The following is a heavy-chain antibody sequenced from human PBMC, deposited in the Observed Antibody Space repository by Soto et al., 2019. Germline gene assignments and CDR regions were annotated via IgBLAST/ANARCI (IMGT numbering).Heavy chain of an antibody. CDR3: ARGVWGSYRYSGAAALGVY. CDR2: ISSSSSYI. Sequence: EVQLVESGGGLVKPGGSLRLSCAASGFTFSSYSMNWVRQAPGKGLEWVSSISSSSSYIYYADSVKGRFTISRDNAKNSLYLQMNSVRAEDTAVYYCARGVWGSYRYSGAAALGVYWGQGTLVTVSS. CDR1: GFTFSSYS. J-gene: IGHJ4*02. D-gene: IGHD3-16*02. V-gene: IGHV3-21*01.